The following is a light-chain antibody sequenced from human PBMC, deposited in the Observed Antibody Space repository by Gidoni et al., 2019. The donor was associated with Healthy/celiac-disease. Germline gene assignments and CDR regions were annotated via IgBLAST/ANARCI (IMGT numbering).Light chain of an antibody. CDR1: QSISSY. J-gene: IGKJ1*01. Sequence: DIQMTQSPSSLSASVGDRVTITCRASQSISSYLNWCQQKPGKAPKLLIYAASSVQSGVPSRFSGSGSGTDITLTISSLQPEDFATYYCQQSYSTPQTFGQGTKVEIK. V-gene: IGKV1-39*01. CDR3: QQSYSTPQT. CDR2: AAS.